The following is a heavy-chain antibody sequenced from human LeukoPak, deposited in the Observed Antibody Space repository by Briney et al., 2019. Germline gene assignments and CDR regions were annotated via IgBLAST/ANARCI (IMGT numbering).Heavy chain of an antibody. CDR3: ARDDYYYGMDV. CDR2: ISSSGSTI. J-gene: IGHJ6*02. CDR1: GFTFSSYE. V-gene: IGHV3-48*03. Sequence: PGGSLRLSCAASGFTFSSYEMNWVRQAPGKGLEWVSYISSSGSTIYYADSVKGRFTISGDNAKNSLYLQMNSLRAEDTAVYYCARDDYYYGMDVWGQGTTVTVSS.